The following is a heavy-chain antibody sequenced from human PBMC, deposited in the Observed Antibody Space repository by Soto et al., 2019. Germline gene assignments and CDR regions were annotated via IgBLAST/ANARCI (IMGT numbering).Heavy chain of an antibody. Sequence: SVKVSCKASGGTFSSYAISWVRQAPGQGLEWMGGIIPIFGTANYAQKFQGRVTITADESTSTAYMELSSLRSEDTAVYYCARALAGSGTKYPVYYYYYGMDVWGQGTTVTVSS. CDR3: ARALAGSGTKYPVYYYYYGMDV. D-gene: IGHD1-7*01. J-gene: IGHJ6*02. V-gene: IGHV1-69*13. CDR1: GGTFSSYA. CDR2: IIPIFGTA.